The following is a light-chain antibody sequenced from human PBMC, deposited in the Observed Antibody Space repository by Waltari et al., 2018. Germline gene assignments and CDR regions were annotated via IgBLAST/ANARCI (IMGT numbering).Light chain of an antibody. V-gene: IGKV3-15*01. Sequence: EIVMTQSPATLSVSPGERATLSCSASQSVSSNLAWYQQKPGQGPRLLIYGASTRATGIPARFSGSGSGAEFTLTISSLQSEDFAVYFCQQYINWPRTFGQGTKVEIK. J-gene: IGKJ1*01. CDR2: GAS. CDR1: QSVSSN. CDR3: QQYINWPRT.